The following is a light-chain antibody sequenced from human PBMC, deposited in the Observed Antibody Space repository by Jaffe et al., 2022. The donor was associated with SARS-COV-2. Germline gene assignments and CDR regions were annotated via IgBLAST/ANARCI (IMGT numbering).Light chain of an antibody. CDR2: ESN. J-gene: IGLJ2*01. Sequence: QSVLTQPPSVSAAPGQKLTISCSGGSSNIGNNFVSWYQQLPGTAPKLLIYESNKRPSGIPDRFSGSKSGTSATLGITGLQTGDEADYYCGTWDSSLSAGVFGGGTKLTVL. V-gene: IGLV1-51*02. CDR1: SSNIGNNF. CDR3: GTWDSSLSAGV.